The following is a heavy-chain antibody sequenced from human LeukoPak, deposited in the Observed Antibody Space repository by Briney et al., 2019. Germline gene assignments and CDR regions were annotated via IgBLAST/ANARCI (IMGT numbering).Heavy chain of an antibody. V-gene: IGHV4-34*01. J-gene: IGHJ4*02. CDR3: ARLGVWSGYQTPYYFDY. CDR2: INHSGST. Sequence: PSETLSLTCAVYGGSFSGYYWSWIRQPPGKGLEWIGEINHSGSTNYNPSLKRRVTISVDTSKNQFSLKLSSVTAADTAVYYCARLGVWSGYQTPYYFDYWGQGTLVTVSS. CDR1: GGSFSGYY. D-gene: IGHD3-3*01.